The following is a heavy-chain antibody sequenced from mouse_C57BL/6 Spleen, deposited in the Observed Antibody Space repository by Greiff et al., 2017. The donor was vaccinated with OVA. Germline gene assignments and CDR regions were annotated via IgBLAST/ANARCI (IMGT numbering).Heavy chain of an antibody. J-gene: IGHJ4*01. Sequence: VQLKQSGPVLVKPGASVKMSCKASGYTFTDYYMNWVKQSHGKSLEWIGVINPYNGGTSYNQKFKGKATLTVDKSSSTAYMELNSLTSEDSAVYYCASAYGSSLYYYAMDYWGQGTSVTVSS. CDR2: INPYNGGT. D-gene: IGHD1-1*01. CDR1: GYTFTDYY. V-gene: IGHV1-19*01. CDR3: ASAYGSSLYYYAMDY.